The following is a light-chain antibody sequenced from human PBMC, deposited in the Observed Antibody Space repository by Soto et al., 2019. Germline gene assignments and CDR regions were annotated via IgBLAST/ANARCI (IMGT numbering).Light chain of an antibody. CDR2: GAS. Sequence: EIVLTQSPGTLSLSPGASATLSCRASQSVSNSELAWYQQKPGQAPRLLIYGASSRATGIPDMFIGSGSGTDLTLTISRLEPEEAAVYYWQQHGTTFGQGTKVDIK. V-gene: IGKV3-20*01. CDR3: QQHGTT. J-gene: IGKJ1*01. CDR1: QSVSNSE.